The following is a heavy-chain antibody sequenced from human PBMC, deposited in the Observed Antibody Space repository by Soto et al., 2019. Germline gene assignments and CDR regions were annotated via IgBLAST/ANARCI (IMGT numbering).Heavy chain of an antibody. Sequence: VGSLRLSCAASGFTFSSFGIHWVRQAPGKGLEWVTVIWNEGNNRKYADSVRGRFTVSSDNSKNMVYLQLDSLRVEDTAIYYCARDRELGRSSPYFDFWGQGVLVTVSS. J-gene: IGHJ4*02. CDR2: IWNEGNNR. V-gene: IGHV3-33*01. D-gene: IGHD6-6*01. CDR3: ARDRELGRSSPYFDF. CDR1: GFTFSSFG.